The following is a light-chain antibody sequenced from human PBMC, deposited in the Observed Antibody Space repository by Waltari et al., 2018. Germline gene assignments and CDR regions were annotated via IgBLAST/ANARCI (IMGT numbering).Light chain of an antibody. J-gene: IGKJ4*01. CDR1: QSVSSSY. CDR2: GAS. CDR3: QQYGSSLLLT. Sequence: EIVLTQSPGTLSLSPGERATLSCRASQSVSSSYLAWYQQKPGQAPRLLIYGASSRATGIPDRFSGSGSGTDFTLTIIRLEPEDFAVYYCQQYGSSLLLTFGGGTKVEIK. V-gene: IGKV3-20*01.